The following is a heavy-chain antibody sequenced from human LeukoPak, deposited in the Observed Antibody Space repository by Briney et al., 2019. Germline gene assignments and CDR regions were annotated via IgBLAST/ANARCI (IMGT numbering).Heavy chain of an antibody. CDR2: ISGSGGST. CDR3: AKKFGSSAWYVGFDS. D-gene: IGHD6-19*01. CDR1: GGSISSSK. Sequence: PSGTLSLTCAVSGGSISSSKWWSWVRQPPGKGLEWVSGISGSGGSTYYADSVEGRFTISRDNSKNTLYLQMNSLRAEDTAVYYCAKKFGSSAWYVGFDSWGQGTLVTVSS. V-gene: IGHV3-23*01. J-gene: IGHJ4*02.